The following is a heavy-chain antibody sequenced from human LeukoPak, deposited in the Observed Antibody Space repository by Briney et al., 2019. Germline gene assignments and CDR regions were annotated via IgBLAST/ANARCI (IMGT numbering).Heavy chain of an antibody. CDR1: GFTFSSYA. J-gene: IGHJ4*02. CDR3: AKYPSGPLSGAYNY. V-gene: IGHV3-23*01. CDR2: ISGSGGST. D-gene: IGHD1-26*01. Sequence: PGGSLRLSCAASGFTFSSYAMSWVRQAPGKGLELVSAISGSGGSTYYADSVKGRFTISRDNSKNTLYLQMNSLRAEDTAVYYCAKYPSGPLSGAYNYWGQGTLVTVSS.